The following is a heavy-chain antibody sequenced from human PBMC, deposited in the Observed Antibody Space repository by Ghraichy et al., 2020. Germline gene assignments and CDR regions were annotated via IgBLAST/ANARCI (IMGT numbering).Heavy chain of an antibody. D-gene: IGHD1-26*01. V-gene: IGHV4-59*01. CDR3: ARAGGSYYDYFDY. CDR1: GGSISSYY. CDR2: IYYSGST. J-gene: IGHJ4*02. Sequence: SETLSLTCTVSGGSISSYYWSWIRQPPGKGLEWIGYIYYSGSTNYNPSLKSRVTISVDTSKNQFSLKLSSVTAADTAVYYCARAGGSYYDYFDYWGQGTLVTVSS.